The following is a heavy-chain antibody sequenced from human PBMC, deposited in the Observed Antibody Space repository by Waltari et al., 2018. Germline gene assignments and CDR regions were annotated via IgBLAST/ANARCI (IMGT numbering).Heavy chain of an antibody. D-gene: IGHD3-16*01. Sequence: QVQLQESGPGLVKPSETLSLTCTVSGGPISSYYWSWIRQPPGKGLEWIGYIYYSGSTNYNPSLKSRVTISVDTSKNQFSLKLSSVTAADTAVYYCARLINWFDPWGQGTLVTVSS. V-gene: IGHV4-59*01. CDR2: IYYSGST. CDR1: GGPISSYY. CDR3: ARLINWFDP. J-gene: IGHJ5*02.